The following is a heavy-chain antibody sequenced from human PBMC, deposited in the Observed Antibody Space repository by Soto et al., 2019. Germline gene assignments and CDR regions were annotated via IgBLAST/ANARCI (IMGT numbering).Heavy chain of an antibody. D-gene: IGHD6-19*01. V-gene: IGHV3-30-3*01. Sequence: GGSLRLSCAASGFTFSSYAMHWVRQAPGKGLEWVAVISYDGSNKYYADSVKGRFTISRGNSKNTLYLQMNSLRAEDTAVYYCARDRSSGWLWGQGTLVTVSS. CDR2: ISYDGSNK. CDR1: GFTFSSYA. CDR3: ARDRSSGWL. J-gene: IGHJ4*02.